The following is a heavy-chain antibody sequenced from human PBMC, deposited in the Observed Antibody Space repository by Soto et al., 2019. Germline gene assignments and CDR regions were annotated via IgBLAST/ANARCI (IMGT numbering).Heavy chain of an antibody. CDR2: IYPGDSDT. V-gene: IGHV5-51*01. Sequence: GESLKISCKGSGYSFTIYWIGWVRQMPGKGLEWMGIIYPGDSDTRYSPSFQGQVTISADKSISTAYLQWSSLKASDTAMYYCARGPPDYVSGSYYGNYWGQGTLVTVSS. J-gene: IGHJ4*02. CDR3: ARGPPDYVSGSYYGNY. D-gene: IGHD3-10*01. CDR1: GYSFTIYW.